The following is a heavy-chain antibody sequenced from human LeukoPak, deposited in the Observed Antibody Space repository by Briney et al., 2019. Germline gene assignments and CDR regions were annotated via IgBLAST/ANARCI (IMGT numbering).Heavy chain of an antibody. V-gene: IGHV4-30-2*01. CDR2: TYHSGST. J-gene: IGHJ4*02. CDR1: GGSISSGGYS. Sequence: SQTLSLTCAVSGGSISSGGYSWSWIRQPPGKGLEWIGYTYHSGSTYYNPSLKSRVTISVDRSKNQFSLKLSSVTAADTAVYYCARAPPALRAFDYWGQGTLVTVSS. CDR3: ARAPPALRAFDY.